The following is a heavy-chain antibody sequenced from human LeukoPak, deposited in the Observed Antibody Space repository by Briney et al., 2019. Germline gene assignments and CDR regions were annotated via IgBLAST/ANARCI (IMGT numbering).Heavy chain of an antibody. CDR2: IYYSGST. J-gene: IGHJ3*02. CDR3: ASRYYYDSSGTPYDAFDI. D-gene: IGHD3-22*01. V-gene: IGHV4-39*01. CDR1: GGSISNSNYY. Sequence: SETLSLTCTVSGGSISNSNYYWGWIRQPPEKGLEWIGSIYYSGSTFYRASLKSRATISADTSKNQFSLKLSSVTAADTAVYYCASRYYYDSSGTPYDAFDIWGQGTMVTVSS.